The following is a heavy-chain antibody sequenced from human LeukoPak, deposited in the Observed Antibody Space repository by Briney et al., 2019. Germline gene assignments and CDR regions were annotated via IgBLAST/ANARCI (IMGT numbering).Heavy chain of an antibody. CDR2: IYYSGST. CDR1: GGSISTYY. J-gene: IGHJ4*02. D-gene: IGHD1/OR15-1a*01. Sequence: PSETLSLTCTVSGGSISTYYWSWIRQPPGQGLEWIGYIYYSGSTNYNPSLKSRVTISVDTSKNQFSLKLTSVTAADTAVYYCARHEHGGFDYWGQGTLVTVSS. V-gene: IGHV4-59*08. CDR3: ARHEHGGFDY.